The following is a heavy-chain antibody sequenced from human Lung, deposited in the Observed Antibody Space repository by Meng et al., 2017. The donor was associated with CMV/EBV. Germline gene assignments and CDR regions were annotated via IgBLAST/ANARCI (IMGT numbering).Heavy chain of an antibody. CDR3: ATYRGHCNPGVCQPQYYGLDV. Sequence: GGSLRLSCAASGFTFSGYWMNWVRQAPGKGLEWVANIGRDGSDKYYVDSVKGRFTISRDNTRNSIHLQMNSLKDEDTAVYYCATYRGHCNPGVCQPQYYGLDVWGQGTTVTVSS. CDR2: IGRDGSDK. CDR1: GFTFSGYW. J-gene: IGHJ6*02. D-gene: IGHD2-8*01. V-gene: IGHV3-7*01.